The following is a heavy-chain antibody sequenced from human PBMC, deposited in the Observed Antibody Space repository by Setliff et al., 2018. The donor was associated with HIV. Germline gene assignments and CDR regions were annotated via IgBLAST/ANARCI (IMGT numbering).Heavy chain of an antibody. CDR1: GGSISSSSYY. Sequence: LSLTCTVSGGSISSSSYYWGWIRQPPGKGLEWIGSVYYSGSTYYNPSLKSRVTISVDTSKNQFSLKLSSVTAADTAVYYCAREKSIPTTWFGGYYYDYWGQGTLVTVSS. CDR3: AREKSIPTTWFGGYYYDY. J-gene: IGHJ4*02. CDR2: VYYSGST. V-gene: IGHV4-39*02. D-gene: IGHD3-10*01.